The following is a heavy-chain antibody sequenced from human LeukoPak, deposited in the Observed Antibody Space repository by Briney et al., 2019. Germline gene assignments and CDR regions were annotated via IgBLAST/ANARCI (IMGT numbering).Heavy chain of an antibody. CDR1: GFTFSSYS. CDR3: ARRGWQQLDNFDY. D-gene: IGHD6-13*01. CDR2: ISSSSSYI. J-gene: IGHJ4*02. Sequence: PGGSLRLSCAASGFTFSSYSMNWVRQAPGKGLEWVSSISSSSSYIYYADSVKGRFTISRDNAKNSLYLQMNSLRAEDTAVYYCARRGWQQLDNFDYWGQGTLVTVSS. V-gene: IGHV3-21*01.